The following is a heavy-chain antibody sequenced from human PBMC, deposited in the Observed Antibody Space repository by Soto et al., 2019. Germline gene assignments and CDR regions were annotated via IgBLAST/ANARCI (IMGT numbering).Heavy chain of an antibody. Sequence: QVQLQESGPGLVKPSQTLSLTCTVSGGSISSGGYYWSWIRQHPGKGLEWIGYIYYSGNTYYNPSLKSRVTISVDTSKNQFSLKLSSVTAADTAVYYFARVNMVRGVLQHFQDWGQGTLVTVSS. J-gene: IGHJ1*01. CDR2: IYYSGNT. CDR3: ARVNMVRGVLQHFQD. D-gene: IGHD3-10*01. V-gene: IGHV4-31*03. CDR1: GGSISSGGYY.